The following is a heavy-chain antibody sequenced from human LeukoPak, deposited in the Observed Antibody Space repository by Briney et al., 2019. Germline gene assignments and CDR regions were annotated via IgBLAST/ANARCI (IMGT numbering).Heavy chain of an antibody. CDR3: ARLGQQVGATRDY. J-gene: IGHJ4*02. V-gene: IGHV1-46*01. Sequence: ASVKVSCKASGYTFPSYSIHWVRQAPGQGLEWMGVSNPSGASTTYAQKFQGRVTMTRDTSTSTVYMELSSLRSEDTAAYYCARLGQQVGATRDYWGQGTLVTVSS. CDR2: SNPSGAST. D-gene: IGHD1-26*01. CDR1: GYTFPSYS.